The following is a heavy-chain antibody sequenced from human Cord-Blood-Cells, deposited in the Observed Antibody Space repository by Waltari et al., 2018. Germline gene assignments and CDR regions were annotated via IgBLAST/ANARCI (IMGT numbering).Heavy chain of an antibody. CDR3: ARDGGKTYYDFWSGYYDAFDI. D-gene: IGHD3-3*01. CDR2: INPNRGGT. V-gene: IGHV1-2*02. CDR1: GYTFTGYY. Sequence: QVQLVQSGAEVKKPGASVKVSCKASGYTFTGYYMHWVRQAPGQGLEWMGWINPNRGGTNYAQEFQGRVTMNRDTSISTAYMELSRLRSDDTAVYYCARDGGKTYYDFWSGYYDAFDIWGQGTMVTVSS. J-gene: IGHJ3*02.